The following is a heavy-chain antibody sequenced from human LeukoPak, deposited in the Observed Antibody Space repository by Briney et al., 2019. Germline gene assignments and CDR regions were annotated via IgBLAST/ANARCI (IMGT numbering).Heavy chain of an antibody. Sequence: GXGXEWVSSISSSSSYIYYADSVKGRFTISRDNAKSSLYLQMNSLRAEDTAVYYCARVVAVAGRAFDIWGQGTMVTVSS. CDR3: ARVVAVAGRAFDI. D-gene: IGHD6-19*01. CDR2: ISSSSSYI. V-gene: IGHV3-21*01. J-gene: IGHJ3*02.